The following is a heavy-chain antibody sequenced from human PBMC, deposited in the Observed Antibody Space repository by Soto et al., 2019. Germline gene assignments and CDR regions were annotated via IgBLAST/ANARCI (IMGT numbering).Heavy chain of an antibody. Sequence: GGSLRLSCAASGFTFSSYAMSWVRQAPGKGLEWVSAISGSGGSTYYADSVKGRFTISRDNSKNTLYLQMNSLRAEDTAVYYCAKGSPTLYHLPTLPLDPWGHGTLVTVSS. CDR3: AKGSPTLYHLPTLPLDP. CDR2: ISGSGGST. J-gene: IGHJ5*02. D-gene: IGHD2-2*01. V-gene: IGHV3-23*01. CDR1: GFTFSSYA.